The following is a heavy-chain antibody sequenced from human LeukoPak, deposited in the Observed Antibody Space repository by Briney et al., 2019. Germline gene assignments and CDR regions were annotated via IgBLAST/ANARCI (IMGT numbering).Heavy chain of an antibody. D-gene: IGHD3-16*02. CDR2: ITSDASSR. CDR3: ARGGSTALES. J-gene: IGHJ5*02. Sequence: GGSLRLSCAASGFTFSTYWMHWVRQGPGKGLEWVSRITSDASSRSHADSVEGRFTISRDNAKSTLYLQMNSLRVDDTAVYYCARGGSTALESWGQGSQVAVSS. V-gene: IGHV3-74*01. CDR1: GFTFSTYW.